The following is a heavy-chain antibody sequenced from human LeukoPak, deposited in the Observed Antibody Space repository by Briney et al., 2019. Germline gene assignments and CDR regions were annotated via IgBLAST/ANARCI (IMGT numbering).Heavy chain of an antibody. V-gene: IGHV3-21*01. J-gene: IGHJ6*02. Sequence: GGSLRLSCAASGFTFSSYSMNWVRQAPGKGLEWVSSISSSSSYIYYADSVKGRFTISRDNAKNSLYLQMNSLRAEDTAVYYCARYCSSTSCSNPYYYGMDVWGQGTTVTVSS. CDR3: ARYCSSTSCSNPYYYGMDV. CDR1: GFTFSSYS. CDR2: ISSSSSYI. D-gene: IGHD2-2*01.